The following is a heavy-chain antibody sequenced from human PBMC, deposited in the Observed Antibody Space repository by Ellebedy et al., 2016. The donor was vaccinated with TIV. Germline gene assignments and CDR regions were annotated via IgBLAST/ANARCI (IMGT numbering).Heavy chain of an antibody. J-gene: IGHJ4*02. D-gene: IGHD2-8*01. CDR1: GFTFSSYW. V-gene: IGHV3-7*01. CDR2: IKQDGSEK. Sequence: GESLKISCAASGFTFSSYWMNWVRQAPGKGLEWVANIKQDGSEKYYVDSVKGRFTISRDNAKNSLYLQMSSLRAEDTAVYYCARRMVYARAWDYWGQGTLVTVSS. CDR3: ARRMVYARAWDY.